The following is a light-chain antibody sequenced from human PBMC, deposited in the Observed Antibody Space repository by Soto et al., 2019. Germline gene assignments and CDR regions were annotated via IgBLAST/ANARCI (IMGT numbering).Light chain of an antibody. CDR3: QQRSNWPLT. Sequence: EIVLTQSPATLSLSPGERATLSCRASQSVSSYSAWYQQKPGQAPRLLIYEASNRATGIPARFSGSGSGTDFTLTISSLEPEDFAVYYCQQRSNWPLTFGGGTKVEIK. V-gene: IGKV3-11*01. CDR2: EAS. J-gene: IGKJ4*01. CDR1: QSVSSY.